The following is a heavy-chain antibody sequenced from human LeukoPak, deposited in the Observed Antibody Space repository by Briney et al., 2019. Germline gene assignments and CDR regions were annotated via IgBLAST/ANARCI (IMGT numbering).Heavy chain of an antibody. CDR1: GSAFSSYG. V-gene: IGHV3-33*06. D-gene: IGHD6-19*01. J-gene: IGHJ2*01. Sequence: GGSLRLSCAASGSAFSSYGMYWVHQAPGKGLEWVAVIWHDGSYKYYADSVKGRFTISRDNSKSTLYLQMNSLRAEDTAVYYSAKYPTSGWNVSPRPDWYFDLWGRGTLVTVSS. CDR2: IWHDGSYK. CDR3: AKYPTSGWNVSPRPDWYFDL.